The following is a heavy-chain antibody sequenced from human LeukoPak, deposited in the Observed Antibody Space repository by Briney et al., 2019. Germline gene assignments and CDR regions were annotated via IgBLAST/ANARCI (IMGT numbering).Heavy chain of an antibody. J-gene: IGHJ4*02. V-gene: IGHV3-30-3*01. D-gene: IGHD1-26*01. Sequence: PGGSLRLSCAASGFTFSSYAMHWVRQAPGKGLEWVAVISYDGSNKYYADSVKGRFTISRDNSKNTLYLQMNSLRAEDTAVYYCASPGGGSYYYFDYWGQGTLVTVSS. CDR2: ISYDGSNK. CDR3: ASPGGGSYYYFDY. CDR1: GFTFSSYA.